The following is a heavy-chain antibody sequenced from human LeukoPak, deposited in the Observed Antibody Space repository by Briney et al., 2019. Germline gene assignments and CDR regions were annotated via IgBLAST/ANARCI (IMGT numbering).Heavy chain of an antibody. D-gene: IGHD6-19*01. CDR1: GYTFTSYG. CDR3: ARGGSPYSSGWYPIAGY. Sequence: SVKVSCKASGYTFTSYGISWVRQAPGQGLEWMGWISAYNGNTNYAQKLQGRVTMTTDTSTSTAYMELRSLRSDDTAVYYCARGGSPYSSGWYPIAGYWGQGTLVTVSS. CDR2: ISAYNGNT. V-gene: IGHV1-18*01. J-gene: IGHJ4*02.